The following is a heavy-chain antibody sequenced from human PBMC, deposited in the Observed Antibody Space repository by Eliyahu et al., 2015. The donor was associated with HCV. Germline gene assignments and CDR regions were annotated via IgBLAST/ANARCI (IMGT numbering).Heavy chain of an antibody. Sequence: QVQLQESGPGLVKPSQTLSLTCTVSGXSINXGSYYWNWIRQPAGKGLEWIGRIYISXTTTYYNPSLKSRVSMSIDTSKNQFSLKLTSVTAADTAVYYCARGGSSLEKWSNEAGYYAMDVWGQGTTVTVSS. V-gene: IGHV4-61*02. CDR3: ARGGSSLEKWSNEAGYYAMDV. CDR2: IYISXTT. J-gene: IGHJ6*02. D-gene: IGHD3-3*01. CDR1: GXSINXGSYY.